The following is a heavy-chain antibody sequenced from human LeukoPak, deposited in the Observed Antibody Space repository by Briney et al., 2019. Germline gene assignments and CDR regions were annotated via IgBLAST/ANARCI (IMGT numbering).Heavy chain of an antibody. CDR2: IYHSGTA. V-gene: IGHV4-30-2*01. Sequence: PSETLSLTCAVSGDSISSGGFSWSWIRRPPGKGLEWIGYIYHSGTAYYNPSLKSRVTMSVDRSKNQFSLKLSSVTAADTAVYYCARDIVVVPAASSLWGQGTLVTVSS. J-gene: IGHJ4*02. CDR1: GDSISSGGFS. D-gene: IGHD2-2*01. CDR3: ARDIVVVPAASSL.